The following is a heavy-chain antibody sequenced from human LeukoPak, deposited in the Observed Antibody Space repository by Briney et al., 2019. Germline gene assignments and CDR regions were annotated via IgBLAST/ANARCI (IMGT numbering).Heavy chain of an antibody. CDR1: GFTFSSYG. CDR3: ANIPRSLRGEIVPAAIFWFDY. J-gene: IGHJ4*02. V-gene: IGHV3-30*02. D-gene: IGHD2-2*02. Sequence: GGSLRLSCAASGFTFSSYGMHWVRQAPGKGLEWVAFIRYDGSNKYYADSVKGRFTISRDNSKNTLYLQMNSLRAEDTAVYYCANIPRSLRGEIVPAAIFWFDYWGQGTLVTVSS. CDR2: IRYDGSNK.